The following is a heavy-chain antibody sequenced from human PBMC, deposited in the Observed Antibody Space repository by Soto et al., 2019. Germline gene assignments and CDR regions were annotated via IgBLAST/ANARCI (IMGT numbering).Heavy chain of an antibody. J-gene: IGHJ4*02. CDR3: ARGGDFDSSGYLGY. D-gene: IGHD3-22*01. Sequence: QVQLVQSGAEVKKPGASVRVSCKASGYTFTSYGMNWVRQAPGRRLEWMGWINTGNGKTKYSQKVQGRLIITRDTSASTAYMQWSSLTSEDTAIYYCARGGDFDSSGYLGYWGQGTLVTVSS. CDR1: GYTFTSYG. V-gene: IGHV1-3*04. CDR2: INTGNGKT.